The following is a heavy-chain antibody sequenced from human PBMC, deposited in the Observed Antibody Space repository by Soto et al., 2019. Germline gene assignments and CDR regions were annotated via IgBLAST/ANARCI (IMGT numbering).Heavy chain of an antibody. J-gene: IGHJ4*02. Sequence: PGGSLRLSCAASGFTFSNAWMSWVRQAPGKGLEWIGRIKTNSDGGTVDYASPVKGRFTISRDDSKSMLYLDLNSLKTEDTGVYFCATVYCATNSCYAPFDYWGKGTLVTVPS. CDR2: IKTNSDGGTV. D-gene: IGHD2-2*01. CDR3: ATVYCATNSCYAPFDY. CDR1: GFTFSNAW. V-gene: IGHV3-15*01.